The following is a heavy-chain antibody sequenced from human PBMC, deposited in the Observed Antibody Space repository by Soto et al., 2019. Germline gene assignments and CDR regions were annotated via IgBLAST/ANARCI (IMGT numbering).Heavy chain of an antibody. CDR3: ARGRRAGIAVAAPDY. Sequence: SETLSLTCTVSGGSISSYYWSWIRQPPGKGLEWIGYIYYSGSTNYNPSLKSRVTISVDTSKNQFSLKLSSVTAADTAVYYCARGRRAGIAVAAPDYWGQGTLVT. J-gene: IGHJ4*02. D-gene: IGHD6-19*01. CDR2: IYYSGST. CDR1: GGSISSYY. V-gene: IGHV4-59*01.